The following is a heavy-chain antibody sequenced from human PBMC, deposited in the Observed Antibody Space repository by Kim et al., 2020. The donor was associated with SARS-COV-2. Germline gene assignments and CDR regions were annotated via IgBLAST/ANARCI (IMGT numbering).Heavy chain of an antibody. V-gene: IGHV3-15*01. J-gene: IGHJ6*02. CDR1: GFTFSNAW. CDR2: IKSKTDGGTT. Sequence: GGSLRLSCAASGFTFSNAWMSWVRQAPGKGLEWVGRIKSKTDGGTTDYAAPVKGRFTISRDDSKNTLYLQMNSLKTEDTAVYYCTTRWGATYYYYYGMDVWGQGTTVTVSS. CDR3: TTRWGATYYYYYGMDV. D-gene: IGHD1-26*01.